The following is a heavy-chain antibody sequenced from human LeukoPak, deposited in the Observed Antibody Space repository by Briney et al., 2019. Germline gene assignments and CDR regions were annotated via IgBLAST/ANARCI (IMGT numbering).Heavy chain of an antibody. V-gene: IGHV3-7*01. D-gene: IGHD6-19*01. Sequence: GRSLRLSCAASRFTLSNYWMSWVRQAPGKGLEWVASIKQDGSETYYVDSVKGRFTISRDNAKNSLSLQMNSLRAEDTAVYYCARQRGSGCLDYWGQGTLVTVSS. CDR1: RFTLSNYW. CDR3: ARQRGSGCLDY. J-gene: IGHJ4*02. CDR2: IKQDGSET.